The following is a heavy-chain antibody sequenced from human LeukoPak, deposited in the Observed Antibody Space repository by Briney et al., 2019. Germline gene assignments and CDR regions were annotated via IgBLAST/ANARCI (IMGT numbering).Heavy chain of an antibody. Sequence: SETLSLTCTVSGVSISSSYYWGWIRQPPGKGLEWIGSISYSGSTHYNPSLKSRVTISVDTSKNQFSLKLSSVTAADTAVYYCARLLGDDYWGQGTLVTVSS. D-gene: IGHD3-16*01. J-gene: IGHJ4*02. CDR3: ARLLGDDY. CDR1: GVSISSSYY. CDR2: ISYSGST. V-gene: IGHV4-39*01.